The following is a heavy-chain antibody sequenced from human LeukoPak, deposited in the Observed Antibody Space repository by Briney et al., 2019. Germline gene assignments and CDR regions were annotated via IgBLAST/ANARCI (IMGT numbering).Heavy chain of an antibody. CDR1: GFTVSSNY. Sequence: GGSLRLSCEASGFTVSSNYMTWVRQAPGKGLEWLSVMYSGGITYHADSVKGRFTISRDNSKNTLYLQMNSLRPDDTAVYYCAREEMTTVSASYYFFALDVWGLGATVTVSS. D-gene: IGHD4-11*01. CDR2: MYSGGIT. CDR3: AREEMTTVSASYYFFALDV. J-gene: IGHJ6*02. V-gene: IGHV3-66*02.